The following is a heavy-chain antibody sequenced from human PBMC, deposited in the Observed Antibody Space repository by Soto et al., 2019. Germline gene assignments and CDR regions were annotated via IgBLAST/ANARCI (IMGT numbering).Heavy chain of an antibody. CDR1: GGSISSYY. V-gene: IGHV4-59*01. CDR3: ARDSFRRIYYGDSDDAFDI. Sequence: QVQLQASGPGLVKPSETLSLTCTVSGGSISSYYWSWIRQPPGEGLEWIGYIYYSGSTNYNPSLKSRVTIAVETSKNQFSRQLSSVTAADTAVYYCARDSFRRIYYGDSDDAFDILGQGTMVTVSS. D-gene: IGHD4-17*01. J-gene: IGHJ3*02. CDR2: IYYSGST.